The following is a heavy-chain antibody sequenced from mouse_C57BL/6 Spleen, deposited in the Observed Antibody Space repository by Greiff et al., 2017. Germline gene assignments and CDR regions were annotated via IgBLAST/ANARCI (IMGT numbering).Heavy chain of an antibody. CDR2: ISSGSSTI. J-gene: IGHJ4*01. Sequence: EVKLVESGGGLVKPGGSLKLSCAASGFTFSDYGMHWVRQAPEKGLEWVAYISSGSSTIYYADTVEGRFTISRDNAKNTLFLQMTSLRSEDTAMYYCARQFYYAMDYWGQGTSVTVSS. CDR1: GFTFSDYG. V-gene: IGHV5-17*01. CDR3: ARQFYYAMDY.